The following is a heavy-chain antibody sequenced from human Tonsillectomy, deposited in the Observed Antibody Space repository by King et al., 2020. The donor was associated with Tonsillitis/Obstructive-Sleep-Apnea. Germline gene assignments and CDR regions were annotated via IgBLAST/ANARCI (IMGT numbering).Heavy chain of an antibody. V-gene: IGHV3-23*04. CDR1: GFTFSSYA. Sequence: VQLVESGGGLVQPGGSLRLSCAASGFTFSSYAMSWVRQAPGKGLEWVSAISGSGGSTYYADSVKGRFTISRDNSKNTLYLQMNSLRAEDTAVYYCAKAVDWGDAYYAFWSCYFRDYYYYDGMDVWGQGTTVTVSS. J-gene: IGHJ6*02. CDR3: AKAVDWGDAYYAFWSCYFRDYYYYDGMDV. D-gene: IGHD3-3*01. CDR2: ISGSGGST.